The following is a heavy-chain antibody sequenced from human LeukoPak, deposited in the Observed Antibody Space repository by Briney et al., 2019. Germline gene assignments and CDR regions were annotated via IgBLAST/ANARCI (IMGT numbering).Heavy chain of an antibody. CDR1: GGSISSYY. J-gene: IGHJ3*02. CDR2: IYTSGST. V-gene: IGHV4-4*07. Sequence: SETLSLTCTVSGGSISSYYWSWIRQPAGKGLEWIGRIYTSGSTNYNPSLKSRVTISVDTSKNQFSLKLSSVTAADTAVYYCARDLIYCSGGSCYSLDAFDIWGQGTMVTVSS. D-gene: IGHD2-15*01. CDR3: ARDLIYCSGGSCYSLDAFDI.